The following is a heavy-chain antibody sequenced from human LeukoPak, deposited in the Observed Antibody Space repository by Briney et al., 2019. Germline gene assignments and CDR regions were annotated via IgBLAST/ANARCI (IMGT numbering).Heavy chain of an antibody. D-gene: IGHD5-24*01. V-gene: IGHV3-30*03. Sequence: GGSLRLSCADSGFTFSNFWMSWVRQAPGKGLEWVAVISYDGSNKYYADSVKGRFTISRDNSKNTLYLQMNSLRAEDTAVYYCARGGVEMATIIDYWGQGTLVTVSS. CDR2: ISYDGSNK. CDR3: ARGGVEMATIIDY. J-gene: IGHJ4*02. CDR1: GFTFSNFW.